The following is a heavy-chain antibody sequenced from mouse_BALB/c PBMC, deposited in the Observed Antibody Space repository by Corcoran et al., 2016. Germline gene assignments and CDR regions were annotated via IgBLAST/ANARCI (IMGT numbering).Heavy chain of an antibody. D-gene: IGHD3-1*01. V-gene: IGHV1-22*01. Sequence: EVQLQQSGPELVKPGASVKISCKTSGYTFTEYTIHWVKQSHGKSLGWIGGIDPNNGGTSYNQKFKGKASMTVDKSSSTAYMELRSLTSEDSAVYYCARDGARATSYAMDKWGQGTSVTVSS. CDR2: IDPNNGGT. CDR3: ARDGARATSYAMDK. J-gene: IGHJ4*01. CDR1: GYTFTEYT.